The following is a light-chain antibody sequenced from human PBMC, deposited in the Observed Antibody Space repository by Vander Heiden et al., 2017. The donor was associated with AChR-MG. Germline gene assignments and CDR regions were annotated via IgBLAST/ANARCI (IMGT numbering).Light chain of an antibody. J-gene: IGLJ2*01. CDR3: QAWDSSTAV. CDR1: KVGDKY. Sequence: SYELTSPPSTSLSPGQTASITCTGDKVGDKYACWYQQKPGQSPVLVIYQDSKRPSGIPERFSGSNSRNTATLTISGTQAMDKADYYCQAWDSSTAVFGGGTKLTAL. V-gene: IGLV3-1*01. CDR2: QDS.